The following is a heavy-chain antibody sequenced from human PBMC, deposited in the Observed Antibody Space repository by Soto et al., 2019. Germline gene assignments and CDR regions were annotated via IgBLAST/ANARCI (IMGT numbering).Heavy chain of an antibody. CDR2: IYYSGRT. D-gene: IGHD2-2*01. CDR1: GGSISSSSYY. V-gene: IGHV4-39*01. J-gene: IGHJ4*02. CDR3: ARHAPRDIVVVPAALIDY. Sequence: SETLSLTCTVSGGSISSSSYYWGWIRQPPGKGLEWIGSIYYSGRTDYNPSLKSRVTISVDTSKNQFSLKLSSVTAADTAVYYCARHAPRDIVVVPAALIDYWGQGTLVTVS.